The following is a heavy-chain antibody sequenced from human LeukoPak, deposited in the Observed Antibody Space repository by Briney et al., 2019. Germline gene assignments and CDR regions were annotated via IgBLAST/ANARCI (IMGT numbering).Heavy chain of an antibody. Sequence: GGSLRLSCAASGFTLSTYAMSWVRQTPGKGLEWVAATSSSDAGTYYADSVKGRFTISRDNSKNTLYLQMNSLRAEDTAVYYCANLAVGDPSREYYYYMDVWGKGTTVTVSS. CDR3: ANLAVGDPSREYYYYMDV. D-gene: IGHD1-26*01. J-gene: IGHJ6*03. CDR2: TSSSDAGT. V-gene: IGHV3-23*01. CDR1: GFTLSTYA.